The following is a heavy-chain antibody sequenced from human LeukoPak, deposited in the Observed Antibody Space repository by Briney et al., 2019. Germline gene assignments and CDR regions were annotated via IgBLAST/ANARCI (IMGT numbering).Heavy chain of an antibody. V-gene: IGHV4-59*01. CDR3: ARLSGYSSGHYYSDY. J-gene: IGHJ4*02. CDR2: IYYRGST. CDR1: GGSISSDY. Sequence: SETLSLTCTVSGGSISSDYWSWIRQPPGKGLEWIGYIYYRGSTNYNLSLKSRVTTSVDTSKNQFSLKLSSVTAADTAVYYCARLSGYSSGHYYSDYWGQGTLVTVSS. D-gene: IGHD3-22*01.